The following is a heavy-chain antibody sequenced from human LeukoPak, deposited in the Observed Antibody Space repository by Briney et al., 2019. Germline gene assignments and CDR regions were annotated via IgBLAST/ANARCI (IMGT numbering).Heavy chain of an antibody. CDR3: AKDMEVGTTAFDY. J-gene: IGHJ4*02. CDR2: ISGSGGST. Sequence: GGSLRLSCAASGFTFNNYGMHWVRQAPGKGLEWVSAISGSGGSTYYADSVKGRFTISRDNSKNTLYLQMNSLRAEDTAVYYCAKDMEVGTTAFDYWGQGTLVTVSS. D-gene: IGHD4-11*01. V-gene: IGHV3-23*01. CDR1: GFTFNNYG.